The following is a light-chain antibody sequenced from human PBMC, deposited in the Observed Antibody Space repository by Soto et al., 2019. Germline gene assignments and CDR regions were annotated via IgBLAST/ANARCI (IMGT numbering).Light chain of an antibody. V-gene: IGLV2-14*01. CDR3: SSYTSSSTRV. CDR2: EVS. CDR1: SREVGGYNY. Sequence: QSALTQPASVSGSPGQSITISCTGTSREVGGYNYVSWYQQHPGKAPKLTIYEVSNRPSGVSNRFSGSKSGNTASLTISGLQAEDEADYYCSSYTSSSTRVFGGGTKLTVL. J-gene: IGLJ2*01.